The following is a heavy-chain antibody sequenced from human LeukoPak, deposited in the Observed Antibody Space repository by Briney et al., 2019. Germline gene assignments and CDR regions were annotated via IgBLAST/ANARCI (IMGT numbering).Heavy chain of an antibody. D-gene: IGHD2-15*01. Sequence: SVKVSCKASGGDFNTHIINWVRQAPGQGVEWMARIIPMRNVGHYAHKLQGRLMITADNSSMTAYMELSGLTSDDTAVYYCARGKYFSGGECYSVRTSYDGFDLWGQGTVVSVSS. V-gene: IGHV1-69*02. J-gene: IGHJ5*02. CDR2: IIPMRNVG. CDR1: GGDFNTHI. CDR3: ARGKYFSGGECYSVRTSYDGFDL.